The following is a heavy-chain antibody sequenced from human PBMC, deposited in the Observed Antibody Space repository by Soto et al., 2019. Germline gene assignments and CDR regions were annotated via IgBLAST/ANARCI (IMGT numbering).Heavy chain of an antibody. D-gene: IGHD3-9*01. CDR1: GFTFSSYA. J-gene: IGHJ4*02. CDR2: ISGSGGST. Sequence: PGGSLRLSCAASGFTFSSYAMSWVRQAPGKGLEWVSAISGSGGSTYYADSVKGRFTISRDNSKNTLYLQMNSLRAEDTAVYYCAPHEGYYDILTGRHISFDYWGQGTLVTVSS. V-gene: IGHV3-23*01. CDR3: APHEGYYDILTGRHISFDY.